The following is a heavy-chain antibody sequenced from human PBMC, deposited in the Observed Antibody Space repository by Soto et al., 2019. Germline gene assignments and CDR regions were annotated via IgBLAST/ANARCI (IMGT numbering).Heavy chain of an antibody. Sequence: GGSLRLSCVASGFRFSDHSMTWVRQSPGKGLQWIAYISSGSDNIYYAESVRGRFTVSRDNAKNALFLQMNSLRDDDTATYYCARLPKGSLVTAWGQGTRVTVSS. V-gene: IGHV3-48*02. CDR1: GFRFSDHS. CDR2: ISSGSDNI. D-gene: IGHD2-21*02. CDR3: ARLPKGSLVTA. J-gene: IGHJ4*02.